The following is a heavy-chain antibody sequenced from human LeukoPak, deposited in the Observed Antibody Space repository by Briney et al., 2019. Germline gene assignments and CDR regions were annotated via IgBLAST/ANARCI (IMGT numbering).Heavy chain of an antibody. CDR1: DGSISSGDYY. CDR3: ARDQWEGWYFDL. D-gene: IGHD1-26*01. V-gene: IGHV4-30-4*01. J-gene: IGHJ2*01. CDR2: IYYSGST. Sequence: SETLSLTCTVSDGSISSGDYYWSWIRQPPGKGLEWIGYIYYSGSTYYNPSLKSRLTISVDKSKNQFSLKLSSVTAADTAVYYCARDQWEGWYFDLWGRGTLVTVSS.